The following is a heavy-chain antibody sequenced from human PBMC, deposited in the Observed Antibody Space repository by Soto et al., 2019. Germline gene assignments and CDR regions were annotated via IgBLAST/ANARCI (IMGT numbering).Heavy chain of an antibody. CDR3: ARRGKQLVLSDFWFDP. CDR1: GYTFTSYG. V-gene: IGHV1-8*01. Sequence: QVQLVQSGAEVKKPGASVKVSCKASGYTFTSYGINWVRQATGQGLEWMGWMNPNSGNTGYAQKFQGRVTMTRNTSISTAYMELSSLRSEDPAVYYCARRGKQLVLSDFWFDPWGQGTLVTVSS. J-gene: IGHJ5*02. D-gene: IGHD6-6*01. CDR2: MNPNSGNT.